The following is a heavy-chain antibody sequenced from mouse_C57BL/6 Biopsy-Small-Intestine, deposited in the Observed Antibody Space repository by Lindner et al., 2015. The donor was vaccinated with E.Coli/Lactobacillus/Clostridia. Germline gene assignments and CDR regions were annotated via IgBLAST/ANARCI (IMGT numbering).Heavy chain of an antibody. V-gene: IGHV5-6*01. CDR1: GFTFSSYG. CDR2: ISSGGSFT. J-gene: IGHJ3*01. CDR3: ARGDDGYYLFAY. Sequence: VQLQESGGDLVKPGGSLKLSCAASGFTFSSYGMSWVRQTPDKRLEWVATISSGGSFTYYPDSMKGRFTISRDNAKNTLRLQMSSLKSEDTAMYFCARGDDGYYLFAYWGQGTLVTVSA. D-gene: IGHD2-3*01.